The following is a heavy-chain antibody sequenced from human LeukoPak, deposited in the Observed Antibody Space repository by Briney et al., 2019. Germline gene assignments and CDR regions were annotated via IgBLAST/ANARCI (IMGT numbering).Heavy chain of an antibody. D-gene: IGHD3-3*01. V-gene: IGHV3-30*02. J-gene: IGHJ1*01. CDR1: GFTFSSYG. Sequence: GGSLRLSCAASGFTFSSYGMHWVRQAPGKGLEWVAFIRYDGSNKYYADSVKGRFTISRDNSKNTLYLQMNSLRAEDTAVYYCVKDQNDPPNYDFWSGYYLGYFQHWGQGTLVTVSS. CDR2: IRYDGSNK. CDR3: VKDQNDPPNYDFWSGYYLGYFQH.